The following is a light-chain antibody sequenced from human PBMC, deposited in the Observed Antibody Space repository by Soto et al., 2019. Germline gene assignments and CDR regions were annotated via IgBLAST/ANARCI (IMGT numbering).Light chain of an antibody. Sequence: EVLLTQSPATLSVSPGESVTLSCRASQSINTFLAWYQQKPGQAPRLLIYDASYRAAGIPARFSGRGSGTDFNLTINSLEPEDFAVYHCQQRSIWPLTFGGGTRVE. CDR1: QSINTF. CDR3: QQRSIWPLT. V-gene: IGKV3-11*01. J-gene: IGKJ4*01. CDR2: DAS.